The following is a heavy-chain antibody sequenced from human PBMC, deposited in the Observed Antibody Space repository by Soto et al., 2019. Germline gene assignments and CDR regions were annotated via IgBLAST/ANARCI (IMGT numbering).Heavy chain of an antibody. CDR1: GFTFSSYA. Sequence: PGGSLRLSCAASGFTFSSYAMSWVRQAPGKGLEWVSAISGSGGSTYYADSVKGRFTISRDNSKNTLYLQMNSLRAEDTAVYYCAKGSYSSGWKTYYYYYGMDVWGQGTTVTVSS. CDR3: AKGSYSSGWKTYYYYYGMDV. CDR2: ISGSGGST. V-gene: IGHV3-23*01. D-gene: IGHD6-19*01. J-gene: IGHJ6*02.